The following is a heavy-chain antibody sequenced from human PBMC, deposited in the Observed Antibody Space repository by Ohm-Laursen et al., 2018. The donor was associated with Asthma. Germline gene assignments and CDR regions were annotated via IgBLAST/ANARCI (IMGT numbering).Heavy chain of an antibody. J-gene: IGHJ6*02. D-gene: IGHD1-26*01. CDR1: GGSISSYY. CDR2: IHYSGST. CDR3: ARDSGSNEAMDV. Sequence: GTLSLTCTVSGGSISSYYWSWVRQPPGKGPEWIGYIHYSGSTKSNPSLKSRVTISVDSKNQFSLNLSSVRAADTAVYYCARDSGSNEAMDVWGQGTTVTVSS. V-gene: IGHV4-59*01.